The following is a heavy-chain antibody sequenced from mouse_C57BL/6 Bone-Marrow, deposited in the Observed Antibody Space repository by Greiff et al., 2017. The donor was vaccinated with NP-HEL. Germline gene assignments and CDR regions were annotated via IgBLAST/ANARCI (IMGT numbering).Heavy chain of an antibody. CDR2: IDPSDSYT. V-gene: IGHV1-50*01. J-gene: IGHJ3*01. CDR3: ARQNYYGSSHGAWFAY. Sequence: VQLQQPGAELVKPGASVKLSCKASGYTFTSYWMQWVKQRPGQGLEWIGEIDPSDSYTNYNQKFKGKATLTVDTSSSTAYMQLSSLTSEDSAVYYCARQNYYGSSHGAWFAYWGQGTLVTVSA. CDR1: GYTFTSYW. D-gene: IGHD1-1*01.